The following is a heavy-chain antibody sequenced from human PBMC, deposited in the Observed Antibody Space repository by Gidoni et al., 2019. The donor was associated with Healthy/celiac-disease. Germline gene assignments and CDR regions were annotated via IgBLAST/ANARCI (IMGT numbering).Heavy chain of an antibody. J-gene: IGHJ4*02. Sequence: YGGWIGQPPGKGLEWIGSIYYSGSTYYNPSHKRRVTISVDTSKNQFSLKLSSVTAADTAVYYCARLRYSSSWYELYYFDYWGQGTLVTVSS. CDR1: Y. V-gene: IGHV4-39*01. CDR2: IYYSGST. D-gene: IGHD6-13*01. CDR3: ARLRYSSSWYELYYFDY.